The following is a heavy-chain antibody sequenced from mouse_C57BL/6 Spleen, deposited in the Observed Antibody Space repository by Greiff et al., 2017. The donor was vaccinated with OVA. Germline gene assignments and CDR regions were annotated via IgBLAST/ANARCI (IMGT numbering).Heavy chain of an antibody. J-gene: IGHJ2*01. CDR1: GFTFSDYY. D-gene: IGHD2-5*01. V-gene: IGHV5-16*01. Sequence: DVKLVESEGGLVQPGSSMKLSCTASGFTFSDYYMAWVRQVPEKGLEWVANINYDGSSTYYLDSLKSRFIISRDNAKNILYLQMSSLKSEDTATYYCARTYYSNYLYYFDYWGQGTTLTVSS. CDR2: INYDGSST. CDR3: ARTYYSNYLYYFDY.